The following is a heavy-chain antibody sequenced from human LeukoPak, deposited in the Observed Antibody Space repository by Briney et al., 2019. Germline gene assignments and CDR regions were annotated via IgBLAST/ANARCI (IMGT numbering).Heavy chain of an antibody. CDR3: ARDLLNEGNHLDY. J-gene: IGHJ4*02. V-gene: IGHV4-61*01. Sequence: SETLSLTCTVSGGSVSSGSYYWSWIRQPPGKGLEWIGNSYYNGNPNYNPSLKSRVTISVDTSKNQFSLKLSSVTAADTAVYYCARDLLNEGNHLDYWGQGTLVTVSS. CDR1: GGSVSSGSYY. D-gene: IGHD4-23*01. CDR2: SYYNGNP.